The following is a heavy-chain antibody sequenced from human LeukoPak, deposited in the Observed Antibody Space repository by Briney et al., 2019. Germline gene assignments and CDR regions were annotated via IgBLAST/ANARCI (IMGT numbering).Heavy chain of an antibody. D-gene: IGHD3-22*01. V-gene: IGHV1-2*02. CDR3: ARFRYYYDSSGYLAFIDY. CDR1: GYTFTSYD. CDR2: INPNSGGT. Sequence: ASVKVSCKASGYTFTSYDINWVRQAPGQGLEWMGWINPNSGGTNYAQKFQGRVTMTRDTSISTAYMELSRLRSDDTAVYYCARFRYYYDSSGYLAFIDYWGQGTLVTVSS. J-gene: IGHJ4*02.